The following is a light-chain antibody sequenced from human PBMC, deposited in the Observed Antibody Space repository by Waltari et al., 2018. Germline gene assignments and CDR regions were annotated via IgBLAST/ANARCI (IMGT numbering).Light chain of an antibody. Sequence: ISCRASQPILNFLNWLQNKPGKAPKLLLYAASTLQSGVPSRFSGSGSATDFDLTIPSLQPEDFATYYCQQSHLTPTFGGGTKVQI. J-gene: IGKJ4*01. CDR2: AAS. CDR3: QQSHLTPT. V-gene: IGKV1-39*01. CDR1: QPILNF.